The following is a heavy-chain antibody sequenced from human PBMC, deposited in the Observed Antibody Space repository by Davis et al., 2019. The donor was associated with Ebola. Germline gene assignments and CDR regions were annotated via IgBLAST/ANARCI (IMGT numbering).Heavy chain of an antibody. D-gene: IGHD3-3*01. CDR2: ISGIGGSA. V-gene: IGHV3-23*01. Sequence: GGSLRLFCAASGLTFSSYAMNWVRQAPGRGLEWVSGISGIGGSAYYADSVKGRLTISRDNSKNTLYLQMHSLRGEDTAVYYCAGGDFWSGQFDYWGQGTLVTVSS. J-gene: IGHJ4*02. CDR3: AGGDFWSGQFDY. CDR1: GLTFSSYA.